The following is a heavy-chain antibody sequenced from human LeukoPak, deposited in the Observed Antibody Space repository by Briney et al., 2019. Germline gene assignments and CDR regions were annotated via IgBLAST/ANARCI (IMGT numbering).Heavy chain of an antibody. CDR2: IYYSGNT. J-gene: IGHJ4*02. D-gene: IGHD4-11*01. Sequence: KPAETLSLTCTVSGGSISSNGYFWGWIRQPPGKGLEWIGTIYYSGNTYYNPSLKSRFTISVDTSKNQFSLKLSSVTAADTAVYYCAREGYSKVDYWGQGTLVTVSS. V-gene: IGHV4-39*07. CDR3: AREGYSKVDY. CDR1: GGSISSNGYF.